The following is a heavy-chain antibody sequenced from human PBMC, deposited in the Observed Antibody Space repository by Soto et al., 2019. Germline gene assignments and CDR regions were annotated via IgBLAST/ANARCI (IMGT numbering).Heavy chain of an antibody. J-gene: IGHJ6*02. CDR2: IIPIFGTA. CDR1: GCTYSSYA. Sequence: QVQLVQSGAEVKKPGSSVKGSCKASGCTYSSYAISWVRQAPGHGLEWLGGIIPIFGTANYAQKFQGRVTITADDSRSTAYMELSSLRSEDTAVYYCARDVPFWSGLLRYYGMDVWGQGTPGTVSS. D-gene: IGHD3-3*01. V-gene: IGHV1-69*12. CDR3: ARDVPFWSGLLRYYGMDV.